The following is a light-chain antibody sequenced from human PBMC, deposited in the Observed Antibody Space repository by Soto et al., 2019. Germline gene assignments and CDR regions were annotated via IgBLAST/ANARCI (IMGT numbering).Light chain of an antibody. CDR1: SSNIGAGYD. J-gene: IGLJ1*01. CDR3: CSYAGGDTFFL. Sequence: QSALTQPPSVSGAPGQRVTISCTGSSSNIGAGYDVHWYQQLPGTAPKLLIYGISKRPSGVSDRFSGSKSGTSASLTISGLQAEDEAEYYCCSYAGGDTFFLFGTGTKVTVL. CDR2: GIS. V-gene: IGLV1-40*01.